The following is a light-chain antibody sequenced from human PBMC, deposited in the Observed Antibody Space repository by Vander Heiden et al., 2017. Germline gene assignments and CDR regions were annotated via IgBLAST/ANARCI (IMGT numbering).Light chain of an antibody. CDR1: SSNIGNNY. CDR3: GTWDSSLSAGV. V-gene: IGLV1-51*02. CDR2: END. J-gene: IGLJ3*02. Sequence: QSVLTQPPSVSAAPGQKVTISCSGSSSNIGNNYVSWYQQLPGTAPKVLIYENDKRPSGIPDRFSGSKSDTSATLGITGLQTGDEADYYCGTWDSSLSAGVFGGGTKLTVL.